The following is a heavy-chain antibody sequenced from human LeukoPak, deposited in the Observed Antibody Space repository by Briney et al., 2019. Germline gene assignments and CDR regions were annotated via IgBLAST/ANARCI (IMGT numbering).Heavy chain of an antibody. CDR1: GGSISGYN. CDR3: ARHHFASGTHTPYHFDY. D-gene: IGHD3-10*01. Sequence: SETLSLTCTVSGGSISGYNWSWIRQPPGKGLEWIGNIYNSGSTNYNPSLKSRVTMSVDTSKNQFSLKLSSVTAADTALYFCARHHFASGTHTPYHFDYWGQGTLVTVSS. J-gene: IGHJ4*02. CDR2: IYNSGST. V-gene: IGHV4-59*01.